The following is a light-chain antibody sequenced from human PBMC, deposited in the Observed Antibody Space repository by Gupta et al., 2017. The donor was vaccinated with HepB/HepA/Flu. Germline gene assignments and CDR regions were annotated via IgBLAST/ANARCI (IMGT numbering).Light chain of an antibody. J-gene: IGKJ1*01. CDR1: PGIRND. V-gene: IGKV1-16*01. CDR2: GAS. Sequence: QMTQSVSSLHALVGDRVTITCRASPGIRNDLSWYQQKPGKAHQHLYYGASSVQSGVPSRFSGSGSGTDFSLTISSLQPEDFAYYYCLQYNSYPRTFGQGTKVEI. CDR3: LQYNSYPRT.